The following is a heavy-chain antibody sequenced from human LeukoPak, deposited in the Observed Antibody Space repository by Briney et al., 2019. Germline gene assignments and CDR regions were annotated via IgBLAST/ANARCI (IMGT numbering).Heavy chain of an antibody. CDR3: ARAAGLRFLGWLYYFDN. J-gene: IGHJ4*01. D-gene: IGHD3-3*01. Sequence: GGSLRLSCAASGFIFSSYWMSWVRQAPGKGLEWVAYIKQDGSEKFYVDSVKGRFTISRNNAKNSLYLEMKSLRAEDTAVYYCARAAGLRFLGWLYYFDNWGQGTLVTVSS. CDR2: IKQDGSEK. CDR1: GFIFSSYW. V-gene: IGHV3-7*01.